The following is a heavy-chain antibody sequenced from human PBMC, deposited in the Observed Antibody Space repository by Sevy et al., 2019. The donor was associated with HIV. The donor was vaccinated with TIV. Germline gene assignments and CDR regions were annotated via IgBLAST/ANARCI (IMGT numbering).Heavy chain of an antibody. CDR3: ARWSISIDY. V-gene: IGHV1-69*13. J-gene: IGHJ4*02. CDR1: GGTFNSYV. CDR2: ITPILGTT. D-gene: IGHD3-3*02. Sequence: ASVKVSCKASGGTFNSYVVSWVRQAPGQGLEWMGEITPILGTTHYEQKFKGRVTITADESTNTVYMELRSLKSEDTAVYYCARWSISIDYWGQGTLVTVSS.